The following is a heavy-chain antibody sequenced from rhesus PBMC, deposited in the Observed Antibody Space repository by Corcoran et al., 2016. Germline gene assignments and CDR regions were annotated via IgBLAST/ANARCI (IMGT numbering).Heavy chain of an antibody. CDR3: ARARGLARYFDL. V-gene: IGHV4-76*01. D-gene: IGHD4-4*01. J-gene: IGHJ2*01. CDR2: IYGSSGST. Sequence: QVQLQESGPGVVKPSENLSLTCAVSGGSISSGYACSWIRQPPGKGLEWIGYIYGSSGSTNYNPSLNNRVTISKDASKNQFSLKLSSVTAADTAVYYCARARGLARYFDLWGPGTPITISS. CDR1: GGSISSGYA.